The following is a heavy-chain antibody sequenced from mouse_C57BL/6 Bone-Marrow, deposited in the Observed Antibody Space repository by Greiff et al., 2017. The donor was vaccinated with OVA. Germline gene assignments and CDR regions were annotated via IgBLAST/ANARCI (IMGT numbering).Heavy chain of an antibody. D-gene: IGHD3-3*01. CDR3: AREGRADY. J-gene: IGHJ2*01. Sequence: VQLQESGAELVRPGASVKLSCKASGYTFTDYYINWVKQRPGQGLEWIARIYPGSGNTYYNEKFKGKATLTAEKSSSTAYMQLSSLTSEDSAVYFCAREGRADYWGQGTTLTVSS. V-gene: IGHV1-76*01. CDR1: GYTFTDYY. CDR2: IYPGSGNT.